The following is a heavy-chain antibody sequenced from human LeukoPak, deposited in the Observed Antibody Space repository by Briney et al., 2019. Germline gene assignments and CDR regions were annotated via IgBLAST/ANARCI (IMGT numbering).Heavy chain of an antibody. CDR1: GYSFTNYR. CDR2: IYPSDSDT. J-gene: IGHJ4*02. D-gene: IGHD3-3*01. Sequence: GESLKISCKGSGYSFTNYRIDWVRQMPGKGLEWMGIIYPSDSDTRYSPSFQGQVTISADKSISTAYLQWSSLKASDTAMYYCARLGPLVLRFLEWSTVDYWGQGTLVTVSS. V-gene: IGHV5-51*01. CDR3: ARLGPLVLRFLEWSTVDY.